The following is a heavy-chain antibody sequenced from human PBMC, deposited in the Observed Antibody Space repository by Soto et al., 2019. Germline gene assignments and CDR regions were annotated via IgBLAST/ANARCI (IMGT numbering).Heavy chain of an antibody. J-gene: IGHJ6*02. V-gene: IGHV4-61*03. CDR2: ISYTGRT. D-gene: IGHD7-27*01. CDR1: GDSVTSGSYY. Sequence: SETLSLPCIVSGDSVTSGSYYWPWLRQPPGKGLEWIGYISYTGRTKYNPSLQSRVTISVDTSKNDFSLNLSSVTAADTAVYFCAREWGLLPYYVMNVWGHGTAVTVSS. CDR3: AREWGLLPYYVMNV.